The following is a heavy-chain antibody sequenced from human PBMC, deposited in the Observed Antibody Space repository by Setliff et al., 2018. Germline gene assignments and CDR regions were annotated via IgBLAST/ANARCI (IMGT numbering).Heavy chain of an antibody. Sequence: GASVKVSCKASGYTFTSYDINWVRQVTGQGLEWMGRITPNSGGTNYAQKFQGWVTMTRDTSISTAYMELSRLRSDDTAVYYCAKGLPLGRVQNWNYFDRWGQGTLVTVSS. CDR3: AKGLPLGRVQNWNYFDR. CDR1: GYTFTSYD. V-gene: IGHV1-2*04. CDR2: ITPNSGGT. J-gene: IGHJ4*02. D-gene: IGHD1-1*01.